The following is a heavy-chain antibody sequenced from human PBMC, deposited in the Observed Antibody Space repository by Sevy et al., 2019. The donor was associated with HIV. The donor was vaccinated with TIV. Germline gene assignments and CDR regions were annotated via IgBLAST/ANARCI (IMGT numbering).Heavy chain of an antibody. CDR1: GFTFSSYA. V-gene: IGHV3-23*01. Sequence: GGSLRLSFAVSGFTFSSYAVSWVRQAPGKGLEWVSAISNSGGSGGKTYYADSVKGRFTISRDTSKNTLYLQMNSLRAEDTALYYCARASLGGFDYWGQGTLVTVSS. CDR3: ARASLGGFDY. D-gene: IGHD3-16*01. CDR2: ISNSGGSGGKT. J-gene: IGHJ4*02.